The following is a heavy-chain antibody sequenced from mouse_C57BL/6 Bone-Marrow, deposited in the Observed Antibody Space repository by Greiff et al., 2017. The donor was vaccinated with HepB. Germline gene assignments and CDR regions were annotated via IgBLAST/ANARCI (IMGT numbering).Heavy chain of an antibody. V-gene: IGHV5-17*01. CDR3: ARDRGLRRSHAMDY. CDR1: GFTFSDYG. D-gene: IGHD2-4*01. J-gene: IGHJ4*01. Sequence: EVQGVESGGGLVKPGGSLKLSCAASGFTFSDYGMHWVRQAPEKGLEWVAYISSGSSTIYYADTVKGRFTISRDNAKNTLFLQMTSLRSEDTAMYYCARDRGLRRSHAMDYWGQGTSVTVSS. CDR2: ISSGSSTI.